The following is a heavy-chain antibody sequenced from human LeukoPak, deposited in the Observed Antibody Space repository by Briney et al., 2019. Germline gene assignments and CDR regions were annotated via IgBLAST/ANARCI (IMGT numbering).Heavy chain of an antibody. CDR3: ARDFRESPTVVTSWDY. D-gene: IGHD4-23*01. CDR2: TNWNGGST. V-gene: IGHV3-20*04. J-gene: IGHJ4*02. CDR1: GFTFDDYG. Sequence: PGGSLRLSCAASGFTFDDYGMSWVRQAPGKGLEWVSGTNWNGGSTGYADSVKGRFTISRDNAKNSLYLQMNSLRAEDTALYYCARDFRESPTVVTSWDYWGQGTLVTVSS.